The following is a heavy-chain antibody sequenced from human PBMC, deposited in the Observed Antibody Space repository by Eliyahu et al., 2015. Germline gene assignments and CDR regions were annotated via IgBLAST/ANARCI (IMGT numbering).Heavy chain of an antibody. CDR1: DFTFSXFN. J-gene: IGHJ6*02. CDR3: ARDRDSGSYDYHGMDV. CDR2: ISSHGSYI. V-gene: IGHV3-21*01. Sequence: EVQLVESGGGLVKPGGSLRLSCAGSDFTFSXFNMNWVRQAPGKGLEWVSSISSHGSYIYYADSVQGRFTISRDNAKNSLYLQMNSLRAEDTAIYFCARDRDSGSYDYHGMDVWGQGTTVTVSS. D-gene: IGHD3-10*01.